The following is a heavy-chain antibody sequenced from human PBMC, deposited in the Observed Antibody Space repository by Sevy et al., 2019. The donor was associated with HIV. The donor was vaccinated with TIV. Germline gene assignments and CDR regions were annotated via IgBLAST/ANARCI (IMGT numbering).Heavy chain of an antibody. CDR1: GFIFSNYN. CDR3: AGENYYDSTAYRFDY. V-gene: IGHV3-21*01. J-gene: IGHJ4*02. D-gene: IGHD3-22*01. Sequence: GESLKISCAASGFIFSNYNMNWVRQAPGKGLEWVSSISSSSSYIYYGDSVKGRFTISRDNAKNSLYLQMNSLRAEDTAVYYGAGENYYDSTAYRFDYWGQGTLVTVSS. CDR2: ISSSSSYI.